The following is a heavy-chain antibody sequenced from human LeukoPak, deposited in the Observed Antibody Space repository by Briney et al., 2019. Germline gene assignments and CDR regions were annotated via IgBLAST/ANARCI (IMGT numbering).Heavy chain of an antibody. D-gene: IGHD5-18*01. J-gene: IGHJ4*02. CDR1: GFTFSSYS. CDR3: ATYRQVLLPFES. Sequence: GGSLRLSCAASGFTFSSYSMNWVRQAPGKGLEWVSSISSSSSYIYYADSVKGRFTISRDNSKSTLSLQMNSLRAEDTAIYYCATYRQVLLPFESWGQGTLDTVSS. CDR2: ISSSSSYI. V-gene: IGHV3-21*04.